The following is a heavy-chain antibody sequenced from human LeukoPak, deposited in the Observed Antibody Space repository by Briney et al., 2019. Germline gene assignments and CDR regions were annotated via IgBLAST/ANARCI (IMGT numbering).Heavy chain of an antibody. V-gene: IGHV1-69*13. Sequence: SVKVSCKASGGTFSSYAISWVRQAPGQGLEWMGGIIPIFGTANYAQKFQGRVTITADESTSTAYMERSSLRSEDTAVYYCASLRGYCSSTSCYLLDWFDPWGQGTLVTVSS. D-gene: IGHD2-2*01. CDR1: GGTFSSYA. CDR2: IIPIFGTA. CDR3: ASLRGYCSSTSCYLLDWFDP. J-gene: IGHJ5*02.